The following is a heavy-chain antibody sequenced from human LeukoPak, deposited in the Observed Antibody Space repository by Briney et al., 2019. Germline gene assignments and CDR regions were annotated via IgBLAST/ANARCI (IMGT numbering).Heavy chain of an antibody. CDR3: AKKTGVYCSGGSCYSDAFDI. D-gene: IGHD2-15*01. CDR1: GGTFSSYA. CDR2: IIPILGIA. J-gene: IGHJ3*02. V-gene: IGHV1-69*04. Sequence: GASVKVSCKASGGTFSSYAISWVRQAPGQGLEWMGRIIPILGIANYAQKFQGRVTITADKSTSTAYMELSSLRSEDTAVYYCAKKTGVYCSGGSCYSDAFDIWGQGTMVTVSS.